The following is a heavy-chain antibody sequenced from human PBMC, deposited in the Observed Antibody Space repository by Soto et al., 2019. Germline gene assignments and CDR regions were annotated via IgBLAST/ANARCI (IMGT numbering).Heavy chain of an antibody. CDR3: ARVNVVVLASTREYYFDY. CDR2: INPNSGGT. V-gene: IGHV1-2*02. J-gene: IGHJ4*02. D-gene: IGHD2-15*01. Sequence: QVQLVQSGAEVKKPGASVKVSCKASGYTFTGYYMHWVRQAPGPGLEWMGWINPNSGGTNYAQKFQGRVTMTRDTSISTAYMELSRLRSDDTAVYYCARVNVVVLASTREYYFDYWGQGTLVTVSS. CDR1: GYTFTGYY.